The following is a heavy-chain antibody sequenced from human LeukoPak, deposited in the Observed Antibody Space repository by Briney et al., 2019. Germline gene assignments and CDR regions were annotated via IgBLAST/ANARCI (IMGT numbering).Heavy chain of an antibody. CDR1: GFTFSSYT. D-gene: IGHD2-15*01. CDR3: AKRCSGGSCYSAYYFDY. Sequence: GGSLRLSCAASGFTFSSYTMNWVRQAPGKGLEWVSAISGSGGSTYYADSVKGRFTISRDNSKNTLYLQVNSLRAEDTAVYYCAKRCSGGSCYSAYYFDYWGQGTLVTVSS. V-gene: IGHV3-23*01. J-gene: IGHJ4*02. CDR2: ISGSGGST.